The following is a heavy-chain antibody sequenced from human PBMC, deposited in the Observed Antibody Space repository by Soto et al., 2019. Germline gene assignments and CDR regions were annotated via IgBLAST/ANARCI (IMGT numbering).Heavy chain of an antibody. D-gene: IGHD5-12*01. V-gene: IGHV4-31*03. CDR2: IDYSGST. J-gene: IGHJ4*02. Sequence: QVQLQESGPGLVKPSQTLSLTCTVSGGSISSGGYYWSWIRQHPGKGLEWIGYIDYSGSTYYNPSLNSRVTISVDTSKNQFSLKLSSVTAADTAVYYCARGSGLRLIDYWGQGTLVTVSS. CDR3: ARGSGLRLIDY. CDR1: GGSISSGGYY.